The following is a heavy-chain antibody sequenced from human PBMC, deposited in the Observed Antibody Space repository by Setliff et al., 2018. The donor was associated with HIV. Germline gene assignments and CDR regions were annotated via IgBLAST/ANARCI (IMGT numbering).Heavy chain of an antibody. D-gene: IGHD6-13*01. CDR2: IIPIFGTA. V-gene: IGHV1-69*13. J-gene: IGHJ5*02. CDR3: ARDFSGQQLVGGWFDP. Sequence: SVKVSCKASGDIPRHYGFNWVRQAPGQGLEWMGGIIPIFGTANYAQKFQGRVTITADESTSTAYMELSSLRSDDTAVYYCARDFSGQQLVGGWFDPWGQGTLVTVSS. CDR1: GDIPRHYG.